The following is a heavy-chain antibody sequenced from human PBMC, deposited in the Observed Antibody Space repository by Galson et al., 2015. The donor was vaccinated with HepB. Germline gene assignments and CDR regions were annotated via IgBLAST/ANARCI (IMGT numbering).Heavy chain of an antibody. V-gene: IGHV4-34*01. CDR3: ASGTSGWYAGYYYYGMDV. D-gene: IGHD6-19*01. CDR1: GGSFSAYY. J-gene: IGHJ6*02. CDR2: INDSGTT. Sequence: LTCAVYGGSFSAYYWSWIRQPPGKGLEWIGEINDSGTTNYSPSLKSRVTISVDTSKKQFSLKLTSVTAADTAVYYCASGTSGWYAGYYYYGMDVWGQGTTVTVSS.